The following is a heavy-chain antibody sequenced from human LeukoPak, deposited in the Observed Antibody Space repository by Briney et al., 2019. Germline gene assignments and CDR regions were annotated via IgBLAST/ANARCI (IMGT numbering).Heavy chain of an antibody. Sequence: QPGGSLRLSCAASGFTFSSYAMHWVRQAPGKGLEWVAVISYDGSNKYYADSVKGRFTISRDNSKNTLYLQMNSLRAEDTAVYYCARDRSGSYSFDYWGQGTLVTVSS. J-gene: IGHJ4*02. CDR1: GFTFSSYA. CDR3: ARDRSGSYSFDY. CDR2: ISYDGSNK. D-gene: IGHD1-26*01. V-gene: IGHV3-30*04.